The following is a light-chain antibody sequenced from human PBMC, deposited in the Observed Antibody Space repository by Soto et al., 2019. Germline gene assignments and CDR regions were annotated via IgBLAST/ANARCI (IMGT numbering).Light chain of an antibody. J-gene: IGKJ5*01. Sequence: EIVLTQSPGTFSLSPGERATLSCRTSQTVISTYFAWYQQRPGQAPRLLFSDASTRATGIPDRFSCSGSGRDFTLTISRLEPEDSAVYYCQQFGTSPITFGQGTRLEMK. CDR2: DAS. CDR3: QQFGTSPIT. V-gene: IGKV3-20*01. CDR1: QTVISTY.